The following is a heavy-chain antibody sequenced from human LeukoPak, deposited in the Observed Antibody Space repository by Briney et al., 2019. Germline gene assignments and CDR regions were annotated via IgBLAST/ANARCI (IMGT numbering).Heavy chain of an antibody. CDR3: AKDRRGGSGSYYLTSYYYYGMDV. CDR1: GYPLDLYN. D-gene: IGHD3-10*01. V-gene: IGHV3-43*01. Sequence: GGSLRLSCAASGYPLDLYNMHWVRQAPGKGLEWVSLISWDGGSTYYEDSVKGRFTISRDNSKISLYLQMNSLRTEDTALYYCAKDRRGGSGSYYLTSYYYYGMDVWGQGTTVTVSS. J-gene: IGHJ6*01. CDR2: ISWDGGST.